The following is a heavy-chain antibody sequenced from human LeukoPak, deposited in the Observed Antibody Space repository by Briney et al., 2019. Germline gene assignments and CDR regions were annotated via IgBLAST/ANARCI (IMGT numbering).Heavy chain of an antibody. V-gene: IGHV3-7*03. CDR3: ARGGGLDV. D-gene: IGHD3-16*01. CDR1: GFIFNNYA. Sequence: PGGSLRLSCAGSGFIFNNYAMHWVRQASGKGLEWVASINHNGNVNYYVDSVKGRFTISRDNAKNSLYLQMSNLRAEDTAVYFCARGGGLDVWGQGATVTVSS. J-gene: IGHJ6*02. CDR2: INHNGNVN.